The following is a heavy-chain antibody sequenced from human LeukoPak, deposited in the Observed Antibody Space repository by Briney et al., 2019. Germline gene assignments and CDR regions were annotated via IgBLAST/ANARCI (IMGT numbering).Heavy chain of an antibody. CDR3: TTDYLVCSSTSCYRDY. CDR2: TKSKTDGGTT. Sequence: PGGSLRLSCAASGFTFSSYAMSWVRQAPGKGLEWVGRTKSKTDGGTTDYAAPVKGRFTISRDDSKNTLYLQMNSLKTEDTAVYYCTTDYLVCSSTSCYRDYWGQGTLVTVSS. CDR1: GFTFSSYA. V-gene: IGHV3-15*01. D-gene: IGHD2-2*01. J-gene: IGHJ4*02.